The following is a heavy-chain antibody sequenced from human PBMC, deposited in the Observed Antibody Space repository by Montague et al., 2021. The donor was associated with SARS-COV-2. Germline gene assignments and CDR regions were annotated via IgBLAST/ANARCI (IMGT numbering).Heavy chain of an antibody. CDR1: GGSISSSSYY. Sequence: SETLSLTCTVSGGSISSSSYYWGWIRQPPGKGLEWIGSIYYGGSTYYNPSLKSRVTISVDTSKNQFSLKLSSVTAADTAVYYCARVGRQPLVHLSGMDVWGQGTTVTVSS. V-gene: IGHV4-39*07. CDR3: ARVGRQPLVHLSGMDV. CDR2: IYYGGST. D-gene: IGHD6-13*01. J-gene: IGHJ6*02.